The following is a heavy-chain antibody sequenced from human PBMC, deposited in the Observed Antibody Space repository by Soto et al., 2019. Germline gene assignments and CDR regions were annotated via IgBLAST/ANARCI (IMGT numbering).Heavy chain of an antibody. CDR2: IDPNSGAT. CDR1: GYILTGYS. J-gene: IGHJ6*02. V-gene: IGHV1-2*02. D-gene: IGHD5-18*01. CDR3: ARGYGSSPNMELRFGMDV. Sequence: QVYLVQSGAEVRRPGASVKVSCTAFGYILTGYSLHWVRQAPGQSLEWMGWIDPNSGATNSAERFHGRVSMTRDTSISAAYLELSSLRSDDTAVYYCARGYGSSPNMELRFGMDVWGQGTTISVSS.